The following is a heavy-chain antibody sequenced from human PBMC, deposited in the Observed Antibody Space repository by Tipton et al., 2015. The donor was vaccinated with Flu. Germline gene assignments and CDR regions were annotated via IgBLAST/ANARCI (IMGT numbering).Heavy chain of an antibody. Sequence: SLRLSCAASGFALDDYAMHWVRQGPGKGLEWVSGISWRSGSIGYADSVKGRFTISRDNAKNSLYLQMNGLRPDDTAVYFCAKGRGYSGYVQSLDHWGQGVLVTVSS. V-gene: IGHV3-9*01. D-gene: IGHD5-12*01. CDR1: GFALDDYA. CDR3: AKGRGYSGYVQSLDH. CDR2: ISWRSGSI. J-gene: IGHJ4*02.